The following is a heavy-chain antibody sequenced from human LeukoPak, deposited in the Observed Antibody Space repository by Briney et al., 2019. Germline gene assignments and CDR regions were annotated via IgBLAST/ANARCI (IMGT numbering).Heavy chain of an antibody. CDR2: IGSSVRTT. J-gene: IGHJ4*02. CDR3: ARVVSSTWFLTY. CDR1: GFAFSDYE. D-gene: IGHD6-13*01. V-gene: IGHV3-48*03. Sequence: GESMRLSCAASGFAFSDYEMNWVRNVQGKGLEWVSYIGSSVRTTYYADSVRGRFTISRDNAKNSLYLQMNRLRAEDTAVYYCARVVSSTWFLTYWGQGTRVTVSS.